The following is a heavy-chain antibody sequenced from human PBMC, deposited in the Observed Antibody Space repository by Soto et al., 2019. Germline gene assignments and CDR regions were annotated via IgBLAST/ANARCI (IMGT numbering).Heavy chain of an antibody. Sequence: GASVKVSCKASGYTFTSYGISWVRQAPGQGLEWMGWISAYNGNTNYAQKLQGRVTMTTDTSTSTAYMELRSLRSDDTAVYYCARDKDPQYCTNDVCSFDYWGQGNLVTVSS. D-gene: IGHD2-8*01. V-gene: IGHV1-18*01. CDR3: ARDKDPQYCTNDVCSFDY. CDR1: GYTFTSYG. J-gene: IGHJ4*02. CDR2: ISAYNGNT.